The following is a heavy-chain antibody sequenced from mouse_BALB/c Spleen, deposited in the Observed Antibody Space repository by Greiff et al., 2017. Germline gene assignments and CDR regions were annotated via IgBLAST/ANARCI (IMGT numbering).Heavy chain of an antibody. D-gene: IGHD1-1*01. J-gene: IGHJ4*01. CDR3: ATYGSSYDYYAMDY. CDR1: GFTFSSYA. CDR2: ISSGGSYT. Sequence: EVKLVESGGGLVKPGGSLKLSCAASGFTFSSYAMSWVRQSPEKRLEWVAEISSGGSYTYYPDTVTGRFTISRDNAKNTLYLEMRSLRSEDTAMYYCATYGSSYDYYAMDYWGQGTSVTVSS. V-gene: IGHV5-9-4*01.